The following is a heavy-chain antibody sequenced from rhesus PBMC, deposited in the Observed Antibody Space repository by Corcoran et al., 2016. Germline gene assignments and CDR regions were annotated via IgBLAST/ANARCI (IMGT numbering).Heavy chain of an antibody. CDR1: GGSISDYYS. D-gene: IGHD1-26*01. CDR3: GRVGYNYNRARFDY. CDR2: IKGMREGT. V-gene: IGHV4S9*01. J-gene: IGHJ4*01. Sequence: QVQLQESGPGLVKPSETLSLTCAVSGGSISDYYSWYWIRQPPGQGLEWIEKIKGMREGTNYNPAQKSRDTITKDTSKNQFCLKLSSVTDADTAVYDGGRVGYNYNRARFDYWGQGVLVTVSS.